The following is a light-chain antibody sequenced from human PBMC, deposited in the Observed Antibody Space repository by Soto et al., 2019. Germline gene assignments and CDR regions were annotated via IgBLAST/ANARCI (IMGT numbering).Light chain of an antibody. V-gene: IGKV3D-20*02. CDR3: QQRSNWPFT. J-gene: IGKJ3*01. Sequence: LVLPEAPGTLSLSPGGRATLSCRASQSVSSNFLCWYHEKPGQARGLLIYGACSRATGIPDRCSGSGSGTDFTLTISRLEAEDFAVYYCQQRSNWPFTFGPGTKVDIK. CDR1: QSVSSNF. CDR2: GAC.